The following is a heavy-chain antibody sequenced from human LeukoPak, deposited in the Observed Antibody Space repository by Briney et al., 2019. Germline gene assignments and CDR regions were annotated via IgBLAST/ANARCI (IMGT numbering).Heavy chain of an antibody. CDR2: IYYSGST. D-gene: IGHD6-13*01. J-gene: IGHJ4*02. CDR1: GFTFSRYG. CDR3: ARARRSGIAATGGDFDY. Sequence: PGGSLRLSCAASGFTFSRYGMSWVRQAPGKGLEWIGTIYYSGSTYYNPSLKSRVTISVDTSKNQFSLKLSSVTAADTAVYYCARARRSGIAATGGDFDYWGQGTLVTVSS. V-gene: IGHV4-39*07.